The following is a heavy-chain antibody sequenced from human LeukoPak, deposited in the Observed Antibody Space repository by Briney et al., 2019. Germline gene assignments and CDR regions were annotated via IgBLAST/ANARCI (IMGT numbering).Heavy chain of an antibody. D-gene: IGHD3-10*01. CDR2: ISGSGGST. CDR3: AKGRGTMVRGVIITPLDY. Sequence: GGSLRLSCAASGFTFSSYAMSWVRQAPGKGLEWVSAISGSGGSTYYADSVKGRFTISRDNSKNTLYLQMNSLRAEDTAVYYCAKGRGTMVRGVIITPLDYWGQGTLVTVSS. V-gene: IGHV3-23*01. J-gene: IGHJ4*02. CDR1: GFTFSSYA.